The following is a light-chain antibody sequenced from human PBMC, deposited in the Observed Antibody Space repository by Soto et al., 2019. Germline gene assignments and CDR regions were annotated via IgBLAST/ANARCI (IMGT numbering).Light chain of an antibody. V-gene: IGKV1-33*01. CDR3: RQYDSLPYT. CDR1: QDISNY. CDR2: DAS. J-gene: IGKJ2*01. Sequence: DIQMTQSPSSLSASVGNRVTITCQASQDISNYLNWYQQKPGKAPKLLIYDASNLETGVPSRFSGSESGTDFTLTISSLQPEDIATYYCRQYDSLPYTFGQGTKLEIK.